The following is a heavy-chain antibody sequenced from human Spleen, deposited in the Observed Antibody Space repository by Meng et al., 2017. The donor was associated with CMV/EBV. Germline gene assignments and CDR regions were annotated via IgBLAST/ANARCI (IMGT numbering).Heavy chain of an antibody. J-gene: IGHJ6*02. D-gene: IGHD6-13*01. Sequence: GESLKISCAGSGFTFSSYSMNWDRQAPGKGLEWVSSVSRNSSYIYYADSMKGRFTISRGNAKNSLYLQMNSLRAEDTAVYYCARSMAAGTYYYGMDVWGQGTTVTVSS. CDR3: ARSMAAGTYYYGMDV. CDR1: GFTFSSYS. V-gene: IGHV3-21*01. CDR2: VSRNSSYI.